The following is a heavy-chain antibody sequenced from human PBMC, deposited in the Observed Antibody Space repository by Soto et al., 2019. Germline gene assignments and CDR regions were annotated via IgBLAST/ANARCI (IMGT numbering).Heavy chain of an antibody. Sequence: TQPLTQECTFCGFSLRTREMCVSWIRQPPGKALEWLARIDWDDDKYYSTSLKTRLTISKDTSKNQVVLTMTNMDPVDTATYYCARIYAPRGRIYYYGMDVWGQGTTVTVFS. CDR1: GFSLRTREMC. V-gene: IGHV2-70*11. D-gene: IGHD2-8*01. CDR3: ARIYAPRGRIYYYGMDV. CDR2: IDWDDDK. J-gene: IGHJ6*02.